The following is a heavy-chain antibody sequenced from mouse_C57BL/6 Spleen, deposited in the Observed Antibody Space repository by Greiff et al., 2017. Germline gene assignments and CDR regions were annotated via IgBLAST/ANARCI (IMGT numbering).Heavy chain of an antibody. V-gene: IGHV1-69*01. D-gene: IGHD2-4*01. CDR2: IDPSDSYT. Sequence: QVQLQQPGAELVMPGASVKLSCKASGYTFTSYWMHWVKQRPGQGLEWIGEIDPSDSYTNYNQKFKGKSTLTVDKSSSTAYMQLSSLTSEDSAVYYCARPYDYDGGYYFDYGGQGTTLTVSS. J-gene: IGHJ2*01. CDR3: ARPYDYDGGYYFDY. CDR1: GYTFTSYW.